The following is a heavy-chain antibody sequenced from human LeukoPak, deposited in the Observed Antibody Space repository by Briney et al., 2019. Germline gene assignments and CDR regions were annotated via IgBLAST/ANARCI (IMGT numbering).Heavy chain of an antibody. D-gene: IGHD2-2*01. Sequence: RPGGSLRLSCAASGFTFSDYAMHWVRQASGKGLEWVSGLSSSGAITIYADSVKGRFSISRDNSKNTLYLQVNSLRAEDTAIYYCAKGCSTSIDCAYFDYWGQGTLVTVSS. CDR1: GFTFSDYA. J-gene: IGHJ4*02. CDR3: AKGCSTSIDCAYFDY. CDR2: LSSSGAIT. V-gene: IGHV3-23*01.